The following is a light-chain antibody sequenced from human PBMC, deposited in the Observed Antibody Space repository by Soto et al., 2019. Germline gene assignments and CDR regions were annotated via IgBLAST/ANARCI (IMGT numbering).Light chain of an antibody. V-gene: IGKV3-15*01. CDR3: QHCNSLPLT. CDR1: QSVSNN. CDR2: GAS. J-gene: IGKJ4*01. Sequence: EIVMTQSPATLSVSPGERATLSCRASQSVSNNLAWYQHKPGQAPRLLIFGASTRATGIPVRFSGSGSGTEFTLALISLQSEDSACYYCQHCNSLPLTVGGGTKVEIK.